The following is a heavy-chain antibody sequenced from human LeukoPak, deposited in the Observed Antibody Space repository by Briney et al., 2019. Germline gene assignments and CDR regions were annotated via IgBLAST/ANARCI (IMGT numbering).Heavy chain of an antibody. CDR1: GGSISSYY. D-gene: IGHD6-13*01. Sequence: SETLSLTCSVSGGSISSYYWSWIRQPPGKGLEWIGYIYYSGSTNYNPSLKSRVTISVDTSKNQFSLKLSSVTAADTAVYYCARLWGSSSWFDPWGQGTLVTVSS. CDR3: ARLWGSSSWFDP. V-gene: IGHV4-59*08. J-gene: IGHJ5*02. CDR2: IYYSGST.